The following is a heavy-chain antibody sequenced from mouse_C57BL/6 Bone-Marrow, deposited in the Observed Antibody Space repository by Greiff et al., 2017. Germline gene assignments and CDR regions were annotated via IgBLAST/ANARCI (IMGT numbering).Heavy chain of an antibody. CDR1: GYTFTSYW. J-gene: IGHJ3*01. CDR3: ARYGRAWFAY. V-gene: IGHV1-55*01. CDR2: IYPGSGST. Sequence: QVQLQQPGAELVKPGASVKMSCKASGYTFTSYWITWVKQRPGHGLEWIGDIYPGSGSTTYNEKFKSKATLTVDTSSSTAYMQLSSLTSEDSAVXYCARYGRAWFAYWGQGTLVTVSA. D-gene: IGHD1-1*01.